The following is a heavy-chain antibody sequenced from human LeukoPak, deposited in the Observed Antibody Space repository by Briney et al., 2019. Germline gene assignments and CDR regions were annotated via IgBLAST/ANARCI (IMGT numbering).Heavy chain of an antibody. J-gene: IGHJ3*02. V-gene: IGHV1-69*04. CDR3: ARDAIDAFDI. CDR1: GGTLSSYA. Sequence: SVKVSCKASGGTLSSYAISWVRQAPGQGLEWMGRIIPIFGIANYAQKFQGRVTITADKSTSTAYMELSSLRSEDTAVYYCARDAIDAFDIWGQGTMVTVSS. CDR2: IIPIFGIA.